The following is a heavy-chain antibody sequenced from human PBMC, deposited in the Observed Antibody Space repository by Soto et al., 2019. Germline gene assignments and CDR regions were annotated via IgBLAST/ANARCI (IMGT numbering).Heavy chain of an antibody. CDR1: GGTFNTST. D-gene: IGHD4-17*01. V-gene: IGHV1-69*12. CDR2: VIPIYGSP. Sequence: VQLVQSGAEVREPGSSVKVSCKASGGTFNTSTITWVRQAPGQGLDYMGGVIPIYGSPYYARKFQGRVTITADVSTSTAYMVMNSLRSGDTAVYYCAGESALMTTVAVRHWGQGTLVTVSS. CDR3: AGESALMTTVAVRH. J-gene: IGHJ4*02.